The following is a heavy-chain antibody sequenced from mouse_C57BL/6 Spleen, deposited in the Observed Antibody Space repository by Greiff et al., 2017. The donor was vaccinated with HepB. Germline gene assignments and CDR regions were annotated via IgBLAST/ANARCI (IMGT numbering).Heavy chain of an antibody. CDR3: ARAHDYDAPWFAY. CDR1: GFTFSSYA. D-gene: IGHD2-4*01. CDR2: ISDGGSYT. Sequence: EVMLVESGGGLVKPGGSLKLSCAASGFTFSSYAMSWVRQTPEKRLEWVATISDGGSYTYYPDNVKGRFTISRDNAKNNLYLQMSHLKSEDTAMYYCARAHDYDAPWFAYWGQGTLVTVSA. V-gene: IGHV5-4*03. J-gene: IGHJ3*01.